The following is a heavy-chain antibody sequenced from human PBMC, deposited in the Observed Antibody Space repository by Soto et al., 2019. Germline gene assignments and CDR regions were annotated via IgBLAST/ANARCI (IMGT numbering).Heavy chain of an antibody. CDR3: ARGRNSFDY. CDR1: GFTFSDYF. J-gene: IGHJ4*02. CDR2: SSNKANDYTT. V-gene: IGHV3-72*01. Sequence: EVQLVESGGVLVQPGGSLRLSCAASGFTFSDYFMDWVRQAPGKGLEWVGRSSNKANDYTTVYAASVKGRFTVARDDSKNVLYLQMNSLKTEDTAVYYCARGRNSFDYWGQGTLVTVAS.